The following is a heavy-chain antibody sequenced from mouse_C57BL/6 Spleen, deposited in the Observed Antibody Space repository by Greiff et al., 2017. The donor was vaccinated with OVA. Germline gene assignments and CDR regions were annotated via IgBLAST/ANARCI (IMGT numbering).Heavy chain of an antibody. V-gene: IGHV1-55*01. CDR2: IYPGSGST. CDR1: GYTFTSYW. CDR3: AREGGGNYAWFAY. J-gene: IGHJ3*01. D-gene: IGHD2-1*01. Sequence: QVQLQQPGAELVKPGASVKMSCKASGYTFTSYWITWVKQRPGQGLEWIGDIYPGSGSTNYNEKFKSKATLPVDTSSSTAYMQLSSLTSEDSAVYYCAREGGGNYAWFAYWGQGTLVTVSA.